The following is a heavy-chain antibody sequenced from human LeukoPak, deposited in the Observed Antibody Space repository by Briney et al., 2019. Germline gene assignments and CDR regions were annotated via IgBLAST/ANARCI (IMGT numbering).Heavy chain of an antibody. CDR2: IWNDGSNK. CDR3: ARDYCSSTSCLFDY. V-gene: IGHV3-33*01. Sequence: GGSLRLSCAASGFTFSSYGMDWVRQAPGQGLEWVAVIWNDGSNKYYVDSVKGRFTISRDNSKNTLYLQMNSLRTEDTAVYYCARDYCSSTSCLFDYWGQGTLVTVSS. CDR1: GFTFSSYG. J-gene: IGHJ4*02. D-gene: IGHD2-2*01.